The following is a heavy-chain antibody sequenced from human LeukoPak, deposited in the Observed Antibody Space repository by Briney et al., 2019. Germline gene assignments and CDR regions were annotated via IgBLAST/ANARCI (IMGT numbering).Heavy chain of an antibody. D-gene: IGHD3-3*01. CDR1: GYTFTSYG. V-gene: IGHV1-18*01. CDR3: AREGGFLEWLSGYGMDV. Sequence: GASVKVSCKASGYTFTSYGISWVRQAPGQGLEWMGWISAYNGNTNYAQKLQGRVTMTTDTSTSTAYMELRCLRSDDTAVYYCAREGGFLEWLSGYGMDVWGQGTTVTVSS. J-gene: IGHJ6*02. CDR2: ISAYNGNT.